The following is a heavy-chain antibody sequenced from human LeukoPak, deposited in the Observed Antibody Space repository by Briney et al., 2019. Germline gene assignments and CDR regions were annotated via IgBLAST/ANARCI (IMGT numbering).Heavy chain of an antibody. CDR1: GFTFSSYE. V-gene: IGHV3-48*03. CDR3: AKDGESGIDY. D-gene: IGHD3-10*01. CDR2: ISSSGSTI. Sequence: GGSLRLSCAASGFTFSSYEMNWVRQAPGKGLEWVSYISSSGSTIYYADSVKGRFISSRDNTKNSLYLQMNSLRAEDTAVYYCAKDGESGIDYWGQGTLVTVSS. J-gene: IGHJ4*02.